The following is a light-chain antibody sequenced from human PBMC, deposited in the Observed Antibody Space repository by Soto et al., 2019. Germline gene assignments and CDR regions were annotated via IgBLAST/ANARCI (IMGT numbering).Light chain of an antibody. V-gene: IGKV3-20*01. CDR2: DVS. CDR1: QRVGND. CDR3: QQYSSSPLT. Sequence: EIVLTQSPATLSVSPGQGATLSCRASQRVGNDLAWYQQKPGQAPRLLMYDVSSRATGIPDRFSGSGSGTDFTLTISRLEPEDFAVYYCQQYSSSPLTFGGGTKVDIK. J-gene: IGKJ4*01.